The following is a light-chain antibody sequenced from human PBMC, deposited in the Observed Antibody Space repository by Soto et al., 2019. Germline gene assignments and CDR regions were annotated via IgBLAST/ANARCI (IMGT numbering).Light chain of an antibody. V-gene: IGKV3-20*01. CDR1: QSVSSSY. CDR3: QHYVSSPWT. CDR2: GAS. J-gene: IGKJ1*01. Sequence: EILLTQSPGTLSLSPGERATLSCRASQSVSSSYLAWYQQKPGQAPRLLIYGASIRATGIPDRFSGSGSGTDFTLSISRLEPEDFAVYYCQHYVSSPWTFGQGTKVDIK.